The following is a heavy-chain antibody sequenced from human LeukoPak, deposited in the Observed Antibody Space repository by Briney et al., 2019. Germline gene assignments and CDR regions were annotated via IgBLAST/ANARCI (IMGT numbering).Heavy chain of an antibody. CDR2: IYSGGAT. D-gene: IGHD2-2*01. CDR3: AREYGSGTFD. CDR1: GFIVSNYY. Sequence: GVSLRLSCAASGFIVSNYYMSWVRQAPGKGLECVSVIYSGGATYYADSVKGRFTISRDNSKNTLYLQMNSLRAEDTAVYFCAREYGSGTFDWGQGTLVTVSS. V-gene: IGHV3-53*01. J-gene: IGHJ4*02.